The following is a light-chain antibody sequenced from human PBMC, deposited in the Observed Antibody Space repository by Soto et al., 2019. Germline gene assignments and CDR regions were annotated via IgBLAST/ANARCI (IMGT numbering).Light chain of an antibody. V-gene: IGLV2-11*01. Sequence: QSALTQPRSVSGSPGQSVTISCTGTSSDVGDYNYVSWYQQHPGKAPNLLIYAVNMRPSGVPDRFSGSKSGNTASLTISGLQAEDEAGYSCCSYAGSYTWVFGGGTKLTVL. CDR2: AVN. J-gene: IGLJ3*02. CDR3: CSYAGSYTWV. CDR1: SSDVGDYNY.